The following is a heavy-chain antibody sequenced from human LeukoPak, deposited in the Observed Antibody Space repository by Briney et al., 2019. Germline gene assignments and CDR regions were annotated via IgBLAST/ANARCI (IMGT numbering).Heavy chain of an antibody. Sequence: ASVKVSRKASGYTFTDYYMHWVRQAPGQGLEWMGWINPSSGGTNYAQKLQGRVTMTTDTSTSTAYMELRSLRSDDTAVYYCARLQKWELQHYWGQGTLVTVSS. J-gene: IGHJ4*02. CDR3: ARLQKWELQHY. CDR2: INPSSGGT. D-gene: IGHD1-26*01. CDR1: GYTFTDYY. V-gene: IGHV1-2*02.